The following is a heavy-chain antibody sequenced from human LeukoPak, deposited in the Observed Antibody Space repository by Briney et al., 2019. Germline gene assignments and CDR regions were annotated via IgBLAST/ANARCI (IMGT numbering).Heavy chain of an antibody. J-gene: IGHJ4*02. CDR2: ISSRSDYI. V-gene: IGHV3-21*01. CDR1: GFTFSSDS. Sequence: GGSLRLSCTASGFTFSSDSMSWVRQAPGRGLEWVSSISSRSDYIYYADSVKGRFTISRDNAKNSLFLQMNSLRAEDTAVYYCARGSTTEIGWNYWGQGTLVTVS. CDR3: ARGSTTEIGWNY. D-gene: IGHD1-14*01.